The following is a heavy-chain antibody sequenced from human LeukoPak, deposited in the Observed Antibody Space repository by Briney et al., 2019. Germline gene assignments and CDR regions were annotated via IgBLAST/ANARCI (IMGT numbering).Heavy chain of an antibody. CDR2: IYYSYST. Sequence: SETLSLTCTVSGGSISSYYYSWIRHPPPQGQELIGYIYYSYSTNSNPSLTRQIPISVDTSKTQFSPKLSSVTAADTAVYYCARDLVVAAANHYYYYSMDVWGKGTTVTISS. D-gene: IGHD2-2*01. J-gene: IGHJ6*03. CDR3: ARDLVVAAANHYYYYSMDV. CDR1: GGSISSYY. V-gene: IGHV4-59*01.